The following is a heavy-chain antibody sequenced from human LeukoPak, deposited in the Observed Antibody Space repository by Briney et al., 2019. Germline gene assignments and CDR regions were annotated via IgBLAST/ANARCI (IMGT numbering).Heavy chain of an antibody. CDR3: ARDGEYGDYYYGMDV. D-gene: IGHD4-17*01. CDR2: INPNSGGT. CDR1: GYTFTGYY. V-gene: IGHV1-2*02. Sequence: ASVKVSCKASGYTFTGYYMHWVRQAPGQGREWMGWINPNSGGTNYAQKFQGRVTMTRATSISTAYMELSRLGSDDTAVYYCARDGEYGDYYYGMDVWGQGTTVTVSS. J-gene: IGHJ6*02.